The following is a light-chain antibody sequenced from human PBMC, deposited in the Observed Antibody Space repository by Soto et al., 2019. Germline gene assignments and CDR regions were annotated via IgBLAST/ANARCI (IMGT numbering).Light chain of an antibody. CDR3: QQYNNWPIT. V-gene: IGKV3-20*01. J-gene: IGKJ5*01. Sequence: EIVLTQSPGTLSLSPEERATLSCGASQSVSSDSLAWYQHKLGQAPRLLIYGASTRATGIPDRFSGSGSGTDFTLTISRLEPEDFAVFYCQQYNNWPITFGQGTRLEIK. CDR2: GAS. CDR1: QSVSSDS.